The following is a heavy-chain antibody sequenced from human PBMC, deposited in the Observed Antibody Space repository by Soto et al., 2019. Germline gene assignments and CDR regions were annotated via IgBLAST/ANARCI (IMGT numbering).Heavy chain of an antibody. Sequence: GGSPRLSCAASGFTFSSYWMSWVRQAPGKGLEWVANIKQDGSEKYYVDSVKGRFTISRDKAKNSLYLQMNSLRAEDTAVYYCARGDPYPYCSSTSCYVDYWGHGTLVTVSS. CDR1: GFTFSSYW. J-gene: IGHJ4*01. D-gene: IGHD2-2*01. CDR2: IKQDGSEK. V-gene: IGHV3-7*01. CDR3: ARGDPYPYCSSTSCYVDY.